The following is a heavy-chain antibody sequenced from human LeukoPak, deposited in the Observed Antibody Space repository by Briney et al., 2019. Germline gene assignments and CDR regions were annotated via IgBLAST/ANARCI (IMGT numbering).Heavy chain of an antibody. J-gene: IGHJ5*02. V-gene: IGHV4-61*01. Sequence: SETLSLTCTVSGYSISSGYYWGWIRQPPGKGLEWIGYIYYRGSTNYNPSLKSRVTISVDTSKNQVPLKLSSVTAADTAVYYCARDMVAGTGWFDPWGQGTLVSVSS. D-gene: IGHD6-19*01. CDR1: GYSISSGYY. CDR3: ARDMVAGTGWFDP. CDR2: IYYRGST.